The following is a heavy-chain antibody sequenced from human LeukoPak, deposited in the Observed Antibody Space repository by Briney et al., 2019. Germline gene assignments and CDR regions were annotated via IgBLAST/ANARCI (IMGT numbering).Heavy chain of an antibody. CDR1: GGSISSNSYY. CDR2: IYHTGSA. CDR3: ARLDYGDYSSGEAFDI. Sequence: SETLSLTCTVSGGSISSNSYYWGWIRQPPGKGLEWIGSIYHTGSAYYSPSLKSRVTISVDTSKNQFSLKVTSVTAADTAVFCCARLDYGDYSSGEAFDIWGQGTMVTVSS. V-gene: IGHV4-39*01. J-gene: IGHJ3*02. D-gene: IGHD4-17*01.